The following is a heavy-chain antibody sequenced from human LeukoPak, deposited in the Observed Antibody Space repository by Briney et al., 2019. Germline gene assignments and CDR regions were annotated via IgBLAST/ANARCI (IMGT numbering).Heavy chain of an antibody. CDR1: GGSIRSYY. CDR3: ARDQSSSGWYSDTFDY. V-gene: IGHV4-4*07. Sequence: SSETLSLTCTVSGGSIRSYYWNWIRQPAGKGLEWIGRIYTSGSTNYKPSLKSRVTMSVDTSKNQFSLNLSSVTAADTAVYHCARDQSSSGWYSDTFDYWGQGTLVTVSS. CDR2: IYTSGST. D-gene: IGHD6-19*01. J-gene: IGHJ4*02.